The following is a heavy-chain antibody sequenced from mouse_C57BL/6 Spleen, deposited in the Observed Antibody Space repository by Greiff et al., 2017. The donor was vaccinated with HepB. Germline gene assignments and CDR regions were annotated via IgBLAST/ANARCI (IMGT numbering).Heavy chain of an antibody. V-gene: IGHV14-4*01. CDR1: GFNIKDDY. D-gene: IGHD1-1*01. Sequence: EVQLQQSGAELVRPGASVKLSCTASGFNIKDDYMHWVKQRPEQGLEWIGWIDPENGDTEYASKFQGKATITADTSSNTAYLQLSSLTSEDTAVYYCTLYYGVAYWGQGTLVTVSA. J-gene: IGHJ3*01. CDR3: TLYYGVAY. CDR2: IDPENGDT.